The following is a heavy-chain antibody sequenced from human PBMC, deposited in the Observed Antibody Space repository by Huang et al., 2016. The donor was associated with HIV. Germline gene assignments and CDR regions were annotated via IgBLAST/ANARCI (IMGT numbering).Heavy chain of an antibody. V-gene: IGHV1-8*03. D-gene: IGHD2-8*01. J-gene: IGHJ3*01. Sequence: QVQLLQSGPEVRKPGASVKLSCKASGYGFIHYDFHWVRQAVGRGLEWMGWRNPTSGKTGFSRKFQGRETTTRDIDSATVFMELRRLTSADTAIYYCARGYSLGYNYGVKYSYAFDLWGQGTEVTVTS. CDR3: ARGYSLGYNYGVKYSYAFDL. CDR2: RNPTSGKT. CDR1: GYGFIHYD.